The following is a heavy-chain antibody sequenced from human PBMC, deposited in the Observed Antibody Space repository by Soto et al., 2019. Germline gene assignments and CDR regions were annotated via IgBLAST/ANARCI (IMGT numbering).Heavy chain of an antibody. J-gene: IGHJ4*02. V-gene: IGHV4-59*01. CDR3: ARGGYSGYDGDY. CDR1: GGSISSYY. Sequence: PSXTLSLTCTVSGGSISSYYWSWIRQPPGKGLEWIGYIYYSGSTNYNPSLKSRVTISVDTSKNQFSLKLSSVTAADTAVYYCARGGYSGYDGDYWGQGTLVTVSS. CDR2: IYYSGST. D-gene: IGHD5-12*01.